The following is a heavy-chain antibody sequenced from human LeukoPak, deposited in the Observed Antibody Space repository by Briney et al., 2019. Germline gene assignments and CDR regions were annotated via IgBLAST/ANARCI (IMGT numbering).Heavy chain of an antibody. V-gene: IGHV1-2*06. CDR3: ARARVLVIPDY. D-gene: IGHD3-22*01. Sequence: GASVKVSCKXSGYTFTGYYMHWVRQAPGQGLEWVGRINPNSGGTNYAQKFQGRVTMTRDTSISTAYMEMSRLRSDDTAVYYCARARVLVIPDYWGQGTLVTVSS. J-gene: IGHJ4*02. CDR1: GYTFTGYY. CDR2: INPNSGGT.